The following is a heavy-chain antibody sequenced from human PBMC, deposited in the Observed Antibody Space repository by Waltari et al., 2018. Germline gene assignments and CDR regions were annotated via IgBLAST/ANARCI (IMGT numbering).Heavy chain of an antibody. J-gene: IGHJ5*02. Sequence: QLQLQESGPGLVKPSETLSLTCTVSGGSISSSSYYWGWIRQPPGKGLEWIGSIDYRGSTYCNPSLKSRVTISVDTSKNQFSLKLSSVTAADTAVYYCARAALRLGVRGDWFDPWGQGTLVTVSS. CDR1: GGSISSSSYY. CDR3: ARAALRLGVRGDWFDP. V-gene: IGHV4-39*07. D-gene: IGHD1-26*01. CDR2: IDYRGST.